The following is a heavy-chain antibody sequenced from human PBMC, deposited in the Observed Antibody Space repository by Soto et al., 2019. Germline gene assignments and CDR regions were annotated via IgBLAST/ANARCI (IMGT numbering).Heavy chain of an antibody. V-gene: IGHV3-33*08. Sequence: GGSLRLSCAASGFTFSSYGMHWVRQAPGKGLEWAAVIWYDGSNKYYADSVKGRFTISRDNSKNTLYLQMNSLRAEDTAVYYCAREFIAMGSDWFDPWGQGTLVTVSS. CDR2: IWYDGSNK. CDR1: GFTFSSYG. J-gene: IGHJ5*02. CDR3: AREFIAMGSDWFDP. D-gene: IGHD5-18*01.